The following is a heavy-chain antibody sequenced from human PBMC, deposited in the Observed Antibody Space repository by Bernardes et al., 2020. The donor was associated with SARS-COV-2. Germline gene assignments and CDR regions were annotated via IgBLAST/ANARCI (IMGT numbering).Heavy chain of an antibody. CDR3: AKDKVPDGRWDIDY. Sequence: GSLRRSGAGSGFNFGGYSMNWVRQPPGKGLEWVSSIYGGGDATFYADSVKGRFTISRDNSKNTVFLQMNNLRVDDTAVYFCAKDKVPDGRWDIDYWGQGTLVTVSP. CDR1: GFNFGGYS. J-gene: IGHJ4*02. D-gene: IGHD5-12*01. V-gene: IGHV3-23*01. CDR2: IYGGGDAT.